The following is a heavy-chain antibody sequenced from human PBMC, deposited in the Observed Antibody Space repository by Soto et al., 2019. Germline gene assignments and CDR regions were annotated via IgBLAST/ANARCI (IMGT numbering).Heavy chain of an antibody. CDR3: ARDQNSYGLDY. J-gene: IGHJ4*02. D-gene: IGHD5-18*01. V-gene: IGHV4-4*02. CDR2: IYHSGST. Sequence: QVQLQESGPGLVKPSGTLSLTCAVSGGSISSSNWWSWVRQPPGKGLEWIGEIYHSGSTNYNPSLKSRATIAVDTSKNQCSLKLSSVTAADTAVYYWARDQNSYGLDYWGQGTPVTVSS. CDR1: GGSISSSNW.